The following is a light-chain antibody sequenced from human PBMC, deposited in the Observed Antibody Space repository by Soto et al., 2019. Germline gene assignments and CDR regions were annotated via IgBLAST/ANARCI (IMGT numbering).Light chain of an antibody. V-gene: IGKV3-11*01. J-gene: IGKJ2*01. CDR1: QSVSSY. Sequence: EIVLTQSPATLSLSPGERATLSCRASQSVSSYLAWYQQKPGQAPRLLIYDASNRATGIPARFSGSGSGTDFTLTISSLEPEDFAVYYCQQSSNWPKYTFGQGTKLEIK. CDR2: DAS. CDR3: QQSSNWPKYT.